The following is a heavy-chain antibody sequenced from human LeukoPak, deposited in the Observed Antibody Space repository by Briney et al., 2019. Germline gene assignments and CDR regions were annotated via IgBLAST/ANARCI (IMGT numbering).Heavy chain of an antibody. D-gene: IGHD2-15*01. CDR2: IDHRGIS. V-gene: IGHV4-34*01. CDR1: AESFSVYF. CDR3: ASRSLTLAAARCFDD. J-gene: IGHJ4*03. Sequence: SETLSLTCSVHAESFSVYFWSWIRQVPGRGLEWIGEIDHRGISNYNPSLKSRATILVDTSNNRFSLSLASVTAADTATYYCASRSLTLAAARCFDDWGQGTVVTVSS.